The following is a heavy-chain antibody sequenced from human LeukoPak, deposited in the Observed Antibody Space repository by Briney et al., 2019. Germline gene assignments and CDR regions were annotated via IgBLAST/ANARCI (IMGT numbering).Heavy chain of an antibody. J-gene: IGHJ2*01. Sequence: GGSLSLSCTASGFIFTDYYMSWIRQAPGKGLEWISYISTSGSTIYYADSVKGRFTISRDNSKNSLSLQMNSLRAEDTATYYCARDEAIAAAGYRHFDLWGRGTLVTVSS. D-gene: IGHD6-13*01. CDR1: GFIFTDYY. V-gene: IGHV3-11*01. CDR2: ISTSGSTI. CDR3: ARDEAIAAAGYRHFDL.